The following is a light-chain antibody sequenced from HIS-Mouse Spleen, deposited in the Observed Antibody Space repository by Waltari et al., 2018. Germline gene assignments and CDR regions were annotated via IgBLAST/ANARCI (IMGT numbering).Light chain of an antibody. V-gene: IGLV1-47*01. Sequence: QSVLTQPPSASGTPGQRVTISCSGSSSNIGSNYVYWYQQLPGTAPKLLIYRNNRRPSGVPDRFSGCETGTSASLAISGLRSEDEADYYCAAWEDSLSGPVFGGGTKLTVL. CDR2: RNN. J-gene: IGLJ3*02. CDR1: SSNIGSNY. CDR3: AAWEDSLSGPV.